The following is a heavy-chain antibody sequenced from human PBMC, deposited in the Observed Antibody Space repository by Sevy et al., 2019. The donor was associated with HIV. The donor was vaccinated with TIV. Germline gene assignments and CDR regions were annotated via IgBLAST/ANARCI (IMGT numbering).Heavy chain of an antibody. Sequence: SETLSLTCTVSGDSISSQSYYWAWIRQSPGKGLEWIASIYYAGSSYYNLSLRGRVTISVDTSKEQISLKLSSVTAADTAVYFCARQVRFSGVIINHFDYSGHGTLVTVSS. CDR3: ARQVRFSGVIINHFDY. CDR1: GDSISSQSYY. J-gene: IGHJ4*01. V-gene: IGHV4-39*01. D-gene: IGHD3-3*01. CDR2: IYYAGSS.